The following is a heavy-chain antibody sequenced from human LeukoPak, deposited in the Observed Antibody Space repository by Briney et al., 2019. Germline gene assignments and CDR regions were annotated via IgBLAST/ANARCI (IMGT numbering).Heavy chain of an antibody. D-gene: IGHD1-26*01. J-gene: IGHJ5*02. CDR3: ARASWELHTNWFDP. CDR1: GGSISSSSYY. CDR2: IYYSGST. V-gene: IGHV4-39*07. Sequence: SETLSLTCTVSGGSISSSSYYWGWIRQPPGKGLEWIGSIYYSGSTYYNPSLKSRVTISVDTSKNQFSLKLSSVTAADMAVYYCARASWELHTNWFDPWGQGTLVTVSS.